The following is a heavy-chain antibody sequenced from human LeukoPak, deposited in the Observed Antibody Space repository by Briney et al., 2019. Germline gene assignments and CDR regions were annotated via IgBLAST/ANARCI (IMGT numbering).Heavy chain of an antibody. CDR1: GYTFTCYY. J-gene: IGHJ5*02. CDR3: ARDPIDSSGYYVFDP. Sequence: ASVKVSCKASGYTFTCYYMHWVRQAPGQGLEWMGWINPNSGGRNYAQKFQGRVTMTRDTSISPAYMQLSRLRSDDTAVYYCARDPIDSSGYYVFDPWGQGTLVTVSS. D-gene: IGHD3-22*01. V-gene: IGHV1-2*02. CDR2: INPNSGGR.